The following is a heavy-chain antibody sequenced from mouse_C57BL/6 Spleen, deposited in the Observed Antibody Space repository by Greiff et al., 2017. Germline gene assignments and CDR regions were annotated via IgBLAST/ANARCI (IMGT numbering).Heavy chain of an antibody. CDR2: ISSGSSTI. Sequence: EVQGVESGGGLVKPGGSLKLSCAASGFTFRDYGMHWVRQAPEKGLEWVAYISSGSSTIYYADTVKGRFTISRDNAKNTLFLQMTSLRSEDTSMYYCARPILRSYAMDYWGQGTSVTVSA. CDR1: GFTFRDYG. J-gene: IGHJ4*01. D-gene: IGHD1-1*01. CDR3: ARPILRSYAMDY. V-gene: IGHV5-17*01.